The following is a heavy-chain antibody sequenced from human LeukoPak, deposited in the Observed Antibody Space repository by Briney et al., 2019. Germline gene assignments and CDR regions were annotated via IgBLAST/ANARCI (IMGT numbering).Heavy chain of an antibody. J-gene: IGHJ2*01. Sequence: GGSLRLSCAASGFTFSSYWMHWVRQAPGKGLVWVSRINSDGSSTSYADSVKGRFTISRDNAKNTLYLQMNSLRAEDTAVYYRARDTAMVREDWYFDLWGRGTLVTVSP. CDR1: GFTFSSYW. V-gene: IGHV3-74*01. D-gene: IGHD5-18*01. CDR3: ARDTAMVREDWYFDL. CDR2: INSDGSST.